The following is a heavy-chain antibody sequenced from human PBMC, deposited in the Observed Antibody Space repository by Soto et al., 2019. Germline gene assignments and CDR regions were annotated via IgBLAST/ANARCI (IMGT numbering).Heavy chain of an antibody. J-gene: IGHJ6*03. CDR1: GFTFDQYT. Sequence: EVQLVESGGGLVQPGRSLRLACAASGFTFDQYTMHWVRQAPGKGLEWVSSVTWHSGTIGYADSVKGRFTISRDNDKNSLYLQMNSLRGEDTDLSYCAKEMITFGDFNYYDVDVWGNGTTVTVSS. V-gene: IGHV3-9*01. CDR3: AKEMITFGDFNYYDVDV. D-gene: IGHD3-16*01. CDR2: VTWHSGTI.